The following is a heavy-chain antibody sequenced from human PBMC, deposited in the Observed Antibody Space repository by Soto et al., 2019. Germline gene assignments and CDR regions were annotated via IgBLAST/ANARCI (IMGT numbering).Heavy chain of an antibody. Sequence: AVGSLRLSCAASGFSLSTNTMHWVRQVPGKGLEWVASISNDGRRKYYADFVKGRFTISRDTANNILYLEMNSLRAEDTSLYYCARVATAMTYDFWGQGTQVTVSS. V-gene: IGHV3-30*04. CDR2: ISNDGRRK. CDR3: ARVATAMTYDF. J-gene: IGHJ4*02. D-gene: IGHD2-21*02. CDR1: GFSLSTNT.